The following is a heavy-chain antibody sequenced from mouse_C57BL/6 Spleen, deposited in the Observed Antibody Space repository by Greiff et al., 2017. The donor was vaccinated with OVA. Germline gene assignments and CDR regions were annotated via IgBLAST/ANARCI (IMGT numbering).Heavy chain of an antibody. CDR3: ARDKFITTVVATRNWYFDV. CDR2: ISDGGSYT. V-gene: IGHV5-4*01. J-gene: IGHJ1*03. CDR1: GFTFSSYA. Sequence: EVQRVESGGGLVKPGGSLKLSCAASGFTFSSYAMSWVRQTPEKRLEWVATISDGGSYTYYPDNVKGRFTISRDNAKNNLYLQMSHLKSEDTAMYYCARDKFITTVVATRNWYFDVWGTGTTVTVSS. D-gene: IGHD1-1*01.